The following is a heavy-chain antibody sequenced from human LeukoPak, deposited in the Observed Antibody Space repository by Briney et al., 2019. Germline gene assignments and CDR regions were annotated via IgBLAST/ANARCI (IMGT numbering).Heavy chain of an antibody. CDR2: IKQDGSES. J-gene: IGHJ4*02. CDR3: ARDYDGVRGHW. V-gene: IGHV3-7*04. Sequence: GGSLRLSCAASGFTSSSYWMSWVRQAPGKGLEWVANIKQDGSESYYVDSLKGRFTISRDNAKNSLYLQMSSLRVEDTAVYYCARDYDGVRGHWWGQGTLVTVSS. CDR1: GFTSSSYW. D-gene: IGHD2-8*01.